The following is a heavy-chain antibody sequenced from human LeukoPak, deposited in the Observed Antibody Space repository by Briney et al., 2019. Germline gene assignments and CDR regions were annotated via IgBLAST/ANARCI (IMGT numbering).Heavy chain of an antibody. CDR1: GYTFTGYY. CDR3: ARNFYFDISGYYHY. J-gene: IGHJ4*02. V-gene: IGHV1-2*02. CDR2: INPNSCGT. D-gene: IGHD3-22*01. Sequence: ASVKVSCKASGYTFTGYYMQWVRQAPGQGLEWMGWINPNSCGTNYAQKFQGRVTITRDTSISTAYLELGRVRSDGTAVYYCARNFYFDISGYYHYWGQGNLVTVSS.